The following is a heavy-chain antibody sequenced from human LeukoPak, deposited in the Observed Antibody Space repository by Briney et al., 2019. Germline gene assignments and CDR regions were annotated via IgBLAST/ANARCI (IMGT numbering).Heavy chain of an antibody. D-gene: IGHD6-6*01. CDR3: ARDYSQLGRFDP. CDR1: GDSISSYY. Sequence: SQTLSLTCTVSGDSISSYYWRWIRRPPGKGLEWIGYIYYSGSTNYNPSLKSRVTISVDTSKNQFSLKLSSVTAADTAVYYCARDYSQLGRFDPWGQGTLVTVSS. J-gene: IGHJ5*02. CDR2: IYYSGST. V-gene: IGHV4-59*01.